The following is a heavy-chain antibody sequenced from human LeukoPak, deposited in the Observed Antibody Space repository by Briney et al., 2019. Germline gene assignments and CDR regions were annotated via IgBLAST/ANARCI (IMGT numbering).Heavy chain of an antibody. J-gene: IGHJ3*02. Sequence: SETLSLNCTVSGGSISSYYWNWLQQPPGKELEWIGDIQSSGSTNYNPSLKSRLTLSVDTSKNQFSLKLSSVTAADTAIYYCARRCASVSGAFDIWGQGTVVTVSS. CDR1: GGSISSYY. D-gene: IGHD5/OR15-5a*01. CDR2: IQSSGST. CDR3: ARRCASVSGAFDI. V-gene: IGHV4-59*08.